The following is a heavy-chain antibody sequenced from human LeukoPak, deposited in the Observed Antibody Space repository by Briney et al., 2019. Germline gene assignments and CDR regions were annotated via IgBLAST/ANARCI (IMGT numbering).Heavy chain of an antibody. V-gene: IGHV3-21*01. CDR2: ISSSSSYI. Sequence: GGSLRLSCAASGFTFSNYWMSWVRQAPGKGLEWVSSISSSSSYIYYADSVKGRFTISRDNAKNSLYLQMNSLRAEDTAVYYCARDLRFLEWLHDYWGQGTLVTVSS. CDR1: GFTFSNYW. CDR3: ARDLRFLEWLHDY. D-gene: IGHD3-3*01. J-gene: IGHJ4*02.